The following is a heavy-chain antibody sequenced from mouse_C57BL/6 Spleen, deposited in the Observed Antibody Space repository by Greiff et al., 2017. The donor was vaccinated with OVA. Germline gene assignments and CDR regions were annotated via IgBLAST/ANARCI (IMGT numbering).Heavy chain of an antibody. CDR3: ARRRIYYGSFYAMDY. D-gene: IGHD1-1*01. Sequence: QVQLQQSGAELMKPGASVKLSCKATGYTFTGYWIEWVKQRPGHGLEWIGEILPGSGSTNYNEKFKGKATFTAATSSNTAYLQLSSLTTEDSAIYYCARRRIYYGSFYAMDYWGQGTSVTVSS. J-gene: IGHJ4*01. CDR2: ILPGSGST. V-gene: IGHV1-9*01. CDR1: GYTFTGYW.